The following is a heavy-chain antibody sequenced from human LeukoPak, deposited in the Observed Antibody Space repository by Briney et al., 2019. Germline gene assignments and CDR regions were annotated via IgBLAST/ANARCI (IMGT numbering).Heavy chain of an antibody. Sequence: GGSLRLSCAASGFTFSSYAMSWVRQAPGKGLEWVSSIFSDGATYYGDSVRGRIGISRDSSKNTVILQMNSLRAEDTAVYFCARILRYDSAGYKTAAFDLWGHGTMVTVSS. J-gene: IGHJ3*01. CDR1: GFTFSSYA. D-gene: IGHD3-22*01. CDR2: IFSDGAT. V-gene: IGHV3-66*01. CDR3: ARILRYDSAGYKTAAFDL.